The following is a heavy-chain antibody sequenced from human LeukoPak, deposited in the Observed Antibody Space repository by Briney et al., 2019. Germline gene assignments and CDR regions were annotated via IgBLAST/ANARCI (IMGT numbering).Heavy chain of an antibody. J-gene: IGHJ5*02. V-gene: IGHV1-18*01. CDR3: ARDPGGLNWFDP. D-gene: IGHD3-16*01. Sequence: ASVKVSCEASGYTSTSYGISWVRQAPGQGLEWMGWISAYNGNTNYAQKLQGRVTMTRDVSTSTVYMELSSLRSEDTAVYYCARDPGGLNWFDPWGQGTLVTVSS. CDR2: ISAYNGNT. CDR1: GYTSTSYG.